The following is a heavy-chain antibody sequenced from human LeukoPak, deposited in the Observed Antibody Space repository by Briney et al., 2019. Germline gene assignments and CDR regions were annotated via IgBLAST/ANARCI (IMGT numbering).Heavy chain of an antibody. Sequence: PSETLSLTCTVSGGSIRTYYWSWIRLPPGKGLEWIGEINHSGNTNYNPSLKSRVTISIDTSKNQFSLKLSSVTAADTAVYYCARGKVTRDWYFDLWGRGTLVTVSS. J-gene: IGHJ2*01. D-gene: IGHD4-17*01. CDR3: ARGKVTRDWYFDL. V-gene: IGHV4-34*01. CDR1: GGSIRTYY. CDR2: INHSGNT.